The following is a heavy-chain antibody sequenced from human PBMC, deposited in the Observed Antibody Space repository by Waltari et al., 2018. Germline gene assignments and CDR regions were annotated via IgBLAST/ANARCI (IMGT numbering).Heavy chain of an antibody. CDR3: ARHVGEATTFDY. Sequence: QLQLQESGPGLVKPSETLSLTCSVSGGSISTSSHYWGWIRQPPGKGLEWIGSIHYSGSTYYNPSLKSRVTISVDTSKNQFSLRLTSVTAADTAVYYCARHVGEATTFDYWGQGTLVTVSS. V-gene: IGHV4-39*01. CDR1: GGSISTSSHY. J-gene: IGHJ4*02. D-gene: IGHD1-26*01. CDR2: IHYSGST.